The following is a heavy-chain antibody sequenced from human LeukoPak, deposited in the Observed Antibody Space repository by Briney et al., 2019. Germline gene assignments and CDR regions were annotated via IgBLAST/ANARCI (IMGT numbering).Heavy chain of an antibody. Sequence: GGSLRLSCAASGFTFSDYYMSWIRQAPGKGLEWVSYISSSGSTIYYADSVKVRFTISRDNAKNSLYLQMNSLRAEDTAVYYCARFLWFGELPHDYWGQGTLVTVSS. CDR3: ARFLWFGELPHDY. D-gene: IGHD3-10*01. CDR1: GFTFSDYY. J-gene: IGHJ4*02. CDR2: ISSSGSTI. V-gene: IGHV3-11*04.